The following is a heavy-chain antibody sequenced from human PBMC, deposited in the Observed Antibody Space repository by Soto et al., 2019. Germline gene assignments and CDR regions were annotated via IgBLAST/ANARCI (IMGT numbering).Heavy chain of an antibody. J-gene: IGHJ4*02. Sequence: SETLSLTCAVYGGSFSGYYWSWIRQPPGKGLEWLSEINHSGITDYNPSLKSRITISIDTSKKQLSLKLNSVTAADTAVYYCAIGPRMWLAGGGYWGQGTQVTVSS. V-gene: IGHV4-34*01. CDR1: GGSFSGYY. CDR3: AIGPRMWLAGGGY. D-gene: IGHD6-19*01. CDR2: INHSGIT.